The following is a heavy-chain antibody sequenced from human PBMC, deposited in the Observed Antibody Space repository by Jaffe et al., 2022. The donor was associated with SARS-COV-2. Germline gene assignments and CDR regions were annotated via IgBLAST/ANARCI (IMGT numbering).Heavy chain of an antibody. D-gene: IGHD3-3*01. CDR1: GYTFTSYY. J-gene: IGHJ6*02. CDR2: INPSGGST. V-gene: IGHV1-46*01. CDR3: ASGVDYDFWSGPTLTPYGMDV. Sequence: QVQLVQSGAEVKKPGASVKVSCKASGYTFTSYYMHWVRQAPGQGLEWMGIINPSGGSTSYAQKFQGRVTMTRDTSTSTVYMELSSLRSEDTAVYYCASGVDYDFWSGPTLTPYGMDVWGQGTTVTVSS.